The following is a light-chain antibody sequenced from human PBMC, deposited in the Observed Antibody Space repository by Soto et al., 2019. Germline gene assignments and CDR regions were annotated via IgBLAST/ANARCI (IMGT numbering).Light chain of an antibody. CDR3: LQYNPYPWT. CDR2: AAS. CDR1: QGIRND. J-gene: IGKJ1*01. V-gene: IGKV1-17*01. Sequence: DIQMTQSPSSLSASVGDRVTITCRASQGIRNDLDLYQQKAAKAPERLIYAASSLKSGVPSRFSGSGSGTEFTLTISSLQAEDFATYYCLQYNPYPWTSGHGTKLDIK.